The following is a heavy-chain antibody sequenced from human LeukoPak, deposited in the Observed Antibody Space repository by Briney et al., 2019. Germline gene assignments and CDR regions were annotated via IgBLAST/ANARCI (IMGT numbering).Heavy chain of an antibody. V-gene: IGHV3-21*04. CDR2: ISSSSSYI. D-gene: IGHD1-26*01. J-gene: IGHJ4*02. CDR3: ARRRDSGSLQHFDY. CDR1: GFTFSNYN. Sequence: PGGSLRLSCAASGFTFSNYNMNWVRQAPGKGLEWVSSISSSSSYITYADSVKGRFTISRDNAKNSLYLQMHSLRAEDTAVYYCARRRDSGSLQHFDYWGQGTLVTVSS.